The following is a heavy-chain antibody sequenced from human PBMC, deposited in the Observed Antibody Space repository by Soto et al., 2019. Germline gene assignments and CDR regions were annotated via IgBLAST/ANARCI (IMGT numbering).Heavy chain of an antibody. Sequence: GGSLRLSCAASGFTFSSYGMHWVRQAPGKGLEWVAVISYDGSNKYYADSVKGRFTISRDNSKNTLYLQMNSLRAEDTAVYYCAKDGQRIVGVRGVYQYYYYGMDVWGQGTTVTVSS. J-gene: IGHJ6*02. CDR2: ISYDGSNK. V-gene: IGHV3-30*18. CDR3: AKDGQRIVGVRGVYQYYYYGMDV. D-gene: IGHD3-10*01. CDR1: GFTFSSYG.